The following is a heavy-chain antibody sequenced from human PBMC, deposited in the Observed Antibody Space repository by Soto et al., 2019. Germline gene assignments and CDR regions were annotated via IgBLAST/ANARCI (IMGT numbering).Heavy chain of an antibody. Sequence: EGSLRFSCAASRFTFSSIAMSCVSQAPGKGLKWVSAISGSGGRTCYADSVTGRFTISRDNSKTTLYLQMNSLRAEDTAVYSCAKASPPYRGSYVTDYCRKGPRGTVCS. J-gene: IGHJ4*02. V-gene: IGHV3-23*01. CDR3: AKASPPYRGSYVTDY. CDR1: RFTFSSIA. D-gene: IGHD1-26*01. CDR2: ISGSGGRT.